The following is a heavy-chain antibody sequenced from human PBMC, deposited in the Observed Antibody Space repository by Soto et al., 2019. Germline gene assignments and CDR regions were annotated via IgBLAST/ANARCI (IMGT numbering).Heavy chain of an antibody. Sequence: EVHLVESGGGLVNPGGSLRLSCAASGLTFADAWMTWVRQAPGKGPEWVGLIRSKVDGGTADYAAPVKGRFILSRDDSKNTVYLQMNSLKTEDTAVYYWTKDRPLTGGGVIATWGQGTMVTVSS. J-gene: IGHJ3*01. CDR1: GLTFADAW. V-gene: IGHV3-15*01. D-gene: IGHD3-16*02. CDR3: TKDRPLTGGGVIAT. CDR2: IRSKVDGGTA.